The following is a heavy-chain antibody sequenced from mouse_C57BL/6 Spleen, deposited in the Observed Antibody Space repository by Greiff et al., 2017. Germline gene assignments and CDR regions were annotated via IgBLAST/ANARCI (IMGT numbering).Heavy chain of an antibody. D-gene: IGHD1-1*01. CDR3: ATTVVSTGGYFDY. CDR1: GYAFSSSW. CDR2: IYPGDGDT. J-gene: IGHJ2*01. Sequence: QVQLQQSGPELVKPGASVKISCKASGYAFSSSWMNWVKQRPGKGLEWIGRIYPGDGDTNYNGKFKGKATLTADKSSSTAYMQLSSLTSEDSAVYFCATTVVSTGGYFDYWGQGTTLTVSS. V-gene: IGHV1-82*01.